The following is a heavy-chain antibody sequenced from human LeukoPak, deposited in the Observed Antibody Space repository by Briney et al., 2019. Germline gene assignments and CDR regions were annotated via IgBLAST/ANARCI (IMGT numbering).Heavy chain of an antibody. CDR2: IYYTGST. CDR3: ARLGGMATIAFDY. D-gene: IGHD5-24*01. CDR1: GGSISSYY. Sequence: SETLSLTCTVSGGSISSYYWTWIRQPPGKGLEWIGYIYYTGSTSYNPSLKSRVTISIDTSKNQFSLKLSSVTAADTAVYYCARLGGMATIAFDYWGQGTLVTVSS. J-gene: IGHJ4*02. V-gene: IGHV4-59*08.